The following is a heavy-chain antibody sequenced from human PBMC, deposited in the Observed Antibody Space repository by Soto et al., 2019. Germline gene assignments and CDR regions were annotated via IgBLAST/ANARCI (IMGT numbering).Heavy chain of an antibody. V-gene: IGHV1-8*01. CDR2: MNPNSGNT. Sequence: GASVKVSCKASGYTFTSYDINWVRQATGQGLEWMGWMNPNSGNTGYAQKFQGRVTMTRNTSISTAYMELSSLRSEDAAVYYCARGSEKVVLVPAAATIRSYYYYGMDVWGQGTTVTVS. CDR3: ARGSEKVVLVPAAATIRSYYYYGMDV. D-gene: IGHD2-2*01. J-gene: IGHJ6*02. CDR1: GYTFTSYD.